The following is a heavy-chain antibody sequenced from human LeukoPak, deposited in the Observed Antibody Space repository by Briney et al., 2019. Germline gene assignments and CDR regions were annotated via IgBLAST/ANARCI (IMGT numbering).Heavy chain of an antibody. D-gene: IGHD3-10*01. CDR1: GGTFSSYA. Sequence: SVKVSCKASGGTFSSYAISWVRQAPGQGLEWMGGIIPIFGTANYAQKFRGRVTITADKSTRTAYMELSSLRSEDTAVYYCARDKDRIRQLTMVRGPLDYWGQGTLVTVSS. J-gene: IGHJ4*02. V-gene: IGHV1-69*06. CDR2: IIPIFGTA. CDR3: ARDKDRIRQLTMVRGPLDY.